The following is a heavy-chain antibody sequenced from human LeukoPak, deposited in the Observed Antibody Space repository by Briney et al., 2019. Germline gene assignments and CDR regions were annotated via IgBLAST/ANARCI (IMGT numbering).Heavy chain of an antibody. CDR1: GFTFSSYW. V-gene: IGHV3-7*01. J-gene: IGHJ4*02. Sequence: GGSLRLSCAASGFTFSSYWMSWVRQAPGKGLEWVANIKQDGRQRNYVDSVRGRFTISRDNAKNSLYLQMNSLRAEDTVVYYCTRDEGEYINTYRFDSWGQGTLVTVSS. CDR3: TRDEGEYINTYRFDS. CDR2: IKQDGRQR. D-gene: IGHD2/OR15-2a*01.